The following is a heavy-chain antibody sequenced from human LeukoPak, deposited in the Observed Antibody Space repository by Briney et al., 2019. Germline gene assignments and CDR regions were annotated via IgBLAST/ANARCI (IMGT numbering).Heavy chain of an antibody. D-gene: IGHD3-9*01. V-gene: IGHV3-9*03. CDR3: AKGVNYDILTGSDAFDI. CDR2: ISWNSGGI. Sequence: GGSLRLSCAASGFTFDDYAMHWVRQAPGKGLEWVSGISWNSGGIGYADSVKGRFTISRDNAKNSLYLQMNSLRAEDMALYYCAKGVNYDILTGSDAFDIWGQGTMVTVSS. CDR1: GFTFDDYA. J-gene: IGHJ3*02.